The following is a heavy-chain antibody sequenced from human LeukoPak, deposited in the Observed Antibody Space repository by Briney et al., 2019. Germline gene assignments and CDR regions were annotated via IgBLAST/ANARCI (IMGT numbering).Heavy chain of an antibody. J-gene: IGHJ6*03. CDR1: GYTFTGYY. D-gene: IGHD2-15*01. V-gene: IGHV1-2*02. Sequence: GASVKVSCKASGYTFTGYYMHWVRQAPGQGLEWMGWINPNSGGTNYAQKFQGRVTMTRDTSISTAYMELSRLRSDDTAVYYCARVGCSGGSCYRLRYYMDVWGKGTTVTVSS. CDR3: ARVGCSGGSCYRLRYYMDV. CDR2: INPNSGGT.